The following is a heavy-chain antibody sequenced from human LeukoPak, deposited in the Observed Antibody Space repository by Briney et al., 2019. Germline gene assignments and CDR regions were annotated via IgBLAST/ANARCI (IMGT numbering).Heavy chain of an antibody. Sequence: PSETLSLTCTVSGGPISSSNDYWGWLRQPPGNGLEWIGSIYYSGTTYYSPSLKSRVTISVDTSKNQFSLKLTSVTAADTAVYYCGRSGAAEGPTHNWFDPWSQGTLVTVSS. V-gene: IGHV4-39*01. D-gene: IGHD6-13*01. CDR1: GGPISSSNDY. J-gene: IGHJ5*02. CDR2: IYYSGTT. CDR3: GRSGAAEGPTHNWFDP.